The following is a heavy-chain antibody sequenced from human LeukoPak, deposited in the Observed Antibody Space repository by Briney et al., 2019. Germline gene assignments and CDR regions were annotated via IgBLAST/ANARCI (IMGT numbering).Heavy chain of an antibody. J-gene: IGHJ4*02. Sequence: GGSLRLSCAASGFTFGRHAMNWVRQAPGKGLEWVSAIRFSGESTYYADSVKGRFTISRDNSKNTLYLQMGSLRAEDTAVYYCAKDVGTSGNYSPSDYWGQGTLVTVSS. V-gene: IGHV3-23*01. CDR2: IRFSGEST. D-gene: IGHD3-10*01. CDR1: GFTFGRHA. CDR3: AKDVGTSGNYSPSDY.